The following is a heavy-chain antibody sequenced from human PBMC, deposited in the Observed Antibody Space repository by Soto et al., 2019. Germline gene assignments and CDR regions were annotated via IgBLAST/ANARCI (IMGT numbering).Heavy chain of an antibody. V-gene: IGHV4-39*01. CDR3: ARVGRCSSTSCYIIGLSVYGMDV. Sequence: SETLSLTCTVSGGSISSSSYYWGWIRQPPGKGLEWIGSIYYSGSTYYNPSLKSRVTISVDTSKNQFSLKLSSVTAADTAVYYCARVGRCSSTSCYIIGLSVYGMDVWGQGTTVTVSS. CDR2: IYYSGST. CDR1: GGSISSSSYY. J-gene: IGHJ6*02. D-gene: IGHD2-2*02.